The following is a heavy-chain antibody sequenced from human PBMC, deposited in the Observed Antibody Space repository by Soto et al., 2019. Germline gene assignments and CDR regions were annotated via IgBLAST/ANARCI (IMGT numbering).Heavy chain of an antibody. J-gene: IGHJ6*02. Sequence: GGSLRLSCAASGFTFSSYGMHWVRQAPGKGLEWVAVIWYDGSNKYYADSVKGRFTISRDNSKNTLYLQMNSLRAEDTAVYYCARDYYDFWSGPRPKSMDVWGQGTTVTVSS. CDR1: GFTFSSYG. CDR3: ARDYYDFWSGPRPKSMDV. CDR2: IWYDGSNK. V-gene: IGHV3-33*01. D-gene: IGHD3-3*01.